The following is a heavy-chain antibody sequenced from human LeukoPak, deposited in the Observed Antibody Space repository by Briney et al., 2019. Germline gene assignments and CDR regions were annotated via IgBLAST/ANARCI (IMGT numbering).Heavy chain of an antibody. D-gene: IGHD2-21*01. V-gene: IGHV3-7*02. CDR3: ASGLYGMDV. J-gene: IGHJ6*02. CDR1: RFTFSRYW. CDR2: IKQDGSEK. Sequence: GGSLRLSCAASRFTFSRYWMSWVRQAPGKGLEWVANIKQDGSEKYYVDSVKGRFTISRDSAKNSLYLQMNSLRAEDTAVCYCASGLYGMDVWGQGTTVTVSS.